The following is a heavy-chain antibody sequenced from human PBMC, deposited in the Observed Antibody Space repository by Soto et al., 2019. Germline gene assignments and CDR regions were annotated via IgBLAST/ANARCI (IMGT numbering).Heavy chain of an antibody. CDR1: GCTFSSYA. V-gene: IGHV1-69*13. D-gene: IGHD1-1*01. CDR2: IIPIFGTA. J-gene: IGHJ4*02. Sequence: SVKVSCKASGCTFSSYAISWVRQAPGQGLEWMGGIIPIFGTANYAQKFQGRVTITADESTSTAYMELSSLRSEDTAVYYCARCSRWLQLGYYFDYWGQGTLVTVSS. CDR3: ARCSRWLQLGYYFDY.